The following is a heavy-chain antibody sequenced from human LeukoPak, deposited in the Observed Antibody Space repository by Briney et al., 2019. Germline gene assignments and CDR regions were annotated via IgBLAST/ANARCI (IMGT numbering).Heavy chain of an antibody. D-gene: IGHD6-13*01. Sequence: GGSLRLSCAASGFTFSSYWMHWVRQAPGKGLVWVSRINSDGSSTSYADSVKGRFTISRDNAKNSLYLQMNSLRAEDTAVYYCARGISSSWYYFDYWGQGTLVTVSS. CDR3: ARGISSSWYYFDY. V-gene: IGHV3-74*01. J-gene: IGHJ4*02. CDR1: GFTFSSYW. CDR2: INSDGSST.